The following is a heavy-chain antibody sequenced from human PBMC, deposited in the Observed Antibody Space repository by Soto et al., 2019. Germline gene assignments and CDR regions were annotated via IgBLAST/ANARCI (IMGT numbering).Heavy chain of an antibody. D-gene: IGHD2-2*01. CDR2: ISGSGGST. CDR1: GFTFSSYA. V-gene: IGHV3-23*01. J-gene: IGHJ4*02. Sequence: GGSLRLSCAASGFTFSSYAMSWVRQAPGKGLEWVSAISGSGGSTYYADSVKGRFTISRDNSKNTLYLQMNSLRAEDTAVYYCAKRASTEGCSSTSCFFDYWGQGTLVTVSS. CDR3: AKRASTEGCSSTSCFFDY.